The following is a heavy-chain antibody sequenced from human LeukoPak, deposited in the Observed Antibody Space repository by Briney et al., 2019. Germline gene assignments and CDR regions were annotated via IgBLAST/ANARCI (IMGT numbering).Heavy chain of an antibody. D-gene: IGHD3-10*01. CDR2: IFYSGRT. V-gene: IGHV4-31*03. CDR3: ARSAFTTGRFDY. Sequence: SETLSLTCTVSGDSMSSGSYYWSWIRQQPGKGLEWIGYIFYSGRTYYNPSLKSRLTISIDTSKELFSLNLTSVAAADTAVYCCARSAFTTGRFDYWAQGTLVTVPS. J-gene: IGHJ4*02. CDR1: GDSMSSGSYY.